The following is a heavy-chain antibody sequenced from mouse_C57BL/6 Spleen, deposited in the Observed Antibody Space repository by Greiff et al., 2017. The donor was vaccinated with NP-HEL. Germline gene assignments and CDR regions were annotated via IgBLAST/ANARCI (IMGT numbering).Heavy chain of an antibody. V-gene: IGHV1-62-2*01. CDR2: FYPGSGSI. D-gene: IGHD2-12*01. CDR3: ARHEEGIVTTRDYAMDY. CDR1: GYTFTEST. Sequence: VQLQQSGAELVKPGASVKLSCKASGYTFTESTIHWVKQRSGQGLEWIGWFYPGSGSIKYNEKFKDKATLTADKSSSTVYMELSRLTSEDSAVYFCARHEEGIVTTRDYAMDYWGQGTSVTVSS. J-gene: IGHJ4*01.